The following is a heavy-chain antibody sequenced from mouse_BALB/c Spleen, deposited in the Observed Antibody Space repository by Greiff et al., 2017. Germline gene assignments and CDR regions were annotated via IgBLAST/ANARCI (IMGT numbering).Heavy chain of an antibody. CDR3: ARWVLRSYYFDY. CDR1: GFNIKDTY. D-gene: IGHD1-1*01. V-gene: IGHV14-3*02. CDR2: IDPANGNT. Sequence: QLKQSGAELVKPGASVKLSCTASGFNIKDTYMHWVKQRPEQGLEWIGRIDPANGNTKYDPKFQGKATITADTSSNTAYLQLSSLTSEDTAVYYCARWVLRSYYFDYWGQGTTLTVSS. J-gene: IGHJ2*01.